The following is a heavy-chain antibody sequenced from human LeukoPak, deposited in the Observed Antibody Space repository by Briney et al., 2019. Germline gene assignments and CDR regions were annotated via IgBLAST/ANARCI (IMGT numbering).Heavy chain of an antibody. CDR3: AREDYYDSSGYYPFDV. CDR1: GGSISSGSYY. V-gene: IGHV4-61*02. Sequence: SETLSLTCTVSGGSISSGSYYWNWIRQPAGKGLEWVGRIYSSGGTDFTPSLKSRGTISVDTSKNQFSLKLSSVTAADTAVYYCAREDYYDSSGYYPFDVWGQGILVTVSS. D-gene: IGHD3-22*01. CDR2: IYSSGGT. J-gene: IGHJ4*02.